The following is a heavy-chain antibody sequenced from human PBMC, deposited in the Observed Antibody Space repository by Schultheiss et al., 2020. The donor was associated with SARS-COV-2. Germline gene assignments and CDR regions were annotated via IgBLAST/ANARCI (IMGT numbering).Heavy chain of an antibody. Sequence: GGSLRLSCAASGFTFSTYGMSWVRQAPVKGLEWVSGISGGGGSTYYADSVKGRFTISRDNSKKALYLQMNSLRAEDTAVYYCAKAAGTYYDFWSGQTNTFDIWGQGTMVTVSS. V-gene: IGHV3-23*01. CDR1: GFTFSTYG. CDR3: AKAAGTYYDFWSGQTNTFDI. CDR2: ISGGGGST. J-gene: IGHJ3*02. D-gene: IGHD3-3*01.